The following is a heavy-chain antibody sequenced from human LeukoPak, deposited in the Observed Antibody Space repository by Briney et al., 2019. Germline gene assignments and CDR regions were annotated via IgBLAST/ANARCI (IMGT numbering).Heavy chain of an antibody. J-gene: IGHJ5*02. CDR1: GYTFTGYY. V-gene: IGHV1-2*02. D-gene: IGHD1-1*01. CDR3: ARMRANWRTTSSGWFDP. Sequence: ASVKVSCKASGYTFTGYYMHWVRRAPGQGLEWMGWINPNSGGTNYAQKFQGRVTMTRDTSISTAYMELSRLRSDDTAVYYCARMRANWRTTSSGWFDPWGQGTLVTVSS. CDR2: INPNSGGT.